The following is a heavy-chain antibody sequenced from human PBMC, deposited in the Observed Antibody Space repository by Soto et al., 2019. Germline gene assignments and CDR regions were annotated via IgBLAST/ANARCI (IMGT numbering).Heavy chain of an antibody. V-gene: IGHV3-23*01. CDR3: AKRVLYSSSSPHLDS. J-gene: IGHJ4*02. Sequence: EVQLLESGGGLVQPGGSLRLSCVASGFSFGTYGMTWVRQAPGKGLERVSSISDDSSSTYYTDSVKGRFTISRDNSKNTLYLQMNSLRAEDTAVYFCAKRVLYSSSSPHLDSWGQGTLLTVSS. CDR1: GFSFGTYG. CDR2: ISDDSSST. D-gene: IGHD6-6*01.